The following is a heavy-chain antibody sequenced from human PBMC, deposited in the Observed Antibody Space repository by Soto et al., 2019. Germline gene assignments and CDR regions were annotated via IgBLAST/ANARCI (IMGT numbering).Heavy chain of an antibody. Sequence: GESLKISCKGSGYSFAGYWITWVRQKPGKGLEWMGRIDPSDSQTYYSPSFRGHVTISATKSITAVFLQWSSLRASDTAMYYCARQIYDSDTGPNFQYYFDSWGQGTPVTVSS. V-gene: IGHV5-10-1*01. CDR1: GYSFAGYW. J-gene: IGHJ4*02. D-gene: IGHD3-22*01. CDR3: ARQIYDSDTGPNFQYYFDS. CDR2: IDPSDSQT.